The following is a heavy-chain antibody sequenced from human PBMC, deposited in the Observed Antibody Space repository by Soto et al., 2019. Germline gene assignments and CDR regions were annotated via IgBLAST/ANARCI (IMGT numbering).Heavy chain of an antibody. D-gene: IGHD5-18*01. CDR3: GRGGSDSPMAPGY. J-gene: IGHJ4*02. CDR2: INPDGSAT. V-gene: IGHV3-74*01. Sequence: GSLRLSCAASGFTFSSYWMHWVRQAPGKGLVWVSRINPDGSATNYADSVKGRSTISRDNAKNTLYLQMNSLRAEDTAVFYCGRGGSDSPMAPGYWGQGTLVTVSS. CDR1: GFTFSSYW.